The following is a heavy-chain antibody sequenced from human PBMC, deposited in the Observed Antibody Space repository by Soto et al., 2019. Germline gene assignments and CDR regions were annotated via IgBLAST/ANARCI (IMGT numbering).Heavy chain of an antibody. D-gene: IGHD5-18*01. V-gene: IGHV4-30-4*01. CDR1: GGSISSGDYY. CDR3: ARERSPLEMATAYYYYGMDV. CDR2: IYYSGST. Sequence: PSETLSLTCTVSGGSISSGDYYWSWIRQPPGKGLEWIGYIYYSGSTYYNPSLKSRVTISVDTSKNQFSLKLSSVTAADTAVYYCARERSPLEMATAYYYYGMDVWGQGTTVTVSS. J-gene: IGHJ6*02.